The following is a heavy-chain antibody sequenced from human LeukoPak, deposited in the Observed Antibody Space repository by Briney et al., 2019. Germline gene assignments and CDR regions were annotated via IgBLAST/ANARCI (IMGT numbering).Heavy chain of an antibody. CDR1: GFTFSSYA. CDR3: ARDITVAGTGCFDG. J-gene: IGHJ4*02. CDR2: ISYDGSNK. Sequence: GGSVRLSCAASGFTFSSYAMQWVRKAPGKGLEWVTVISYDGSNKYYADSVKDRFTISRDNSKNTLYLKMSSLGAEDTAGYYCARDITVAGTGCFDGWGQGTLVTASS. D-gene: IGHD6-19*01. V-gene: IGHV3-30*04.